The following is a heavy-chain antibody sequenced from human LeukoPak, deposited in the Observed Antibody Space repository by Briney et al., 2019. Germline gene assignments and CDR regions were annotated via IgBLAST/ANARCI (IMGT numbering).Heavy chain of an antibody. CDR3: AREVVIVVEPAANTIDY. CDR2: ISKSGTYI. D-gene: IGHD2-2*01. CDR1: GFTFRDYT. Sequence: GGSLRLSCAASGFTFRDYTTNWVRQAPGKGLEWVSAISKSGTYIKYADSVKGRFTVSRDNAKNSLFLQMNSLRVEDTAVYYCAREVVIVVEPAANTIDYWGQGTRVTVSS. V-gene: IGHV3-21*01. J-gene: IGHJ4*02.